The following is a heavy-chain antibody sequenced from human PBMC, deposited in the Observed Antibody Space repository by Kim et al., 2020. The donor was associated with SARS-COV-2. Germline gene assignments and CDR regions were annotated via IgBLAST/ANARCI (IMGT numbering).Heavy chain of an antibody. J-gene: IGHJ4*02. CDR1: GFTFSSYA. Sequence: GGSLRLSCAASGFTFSSYAMHWVRQAPGKGLEWVAVISYDGSNKYYADSVKGRFTISRDNSKNTLYLQMNSLRAEDTAVYYCARDGGTDTIAARPFPYWGQGTLVTVSS. D-gene: IGHD6-6*01. V-gene: IGHV3-30-3*01. CDR3: ARDGGTDTIAARPFPY. CDR2: ISYDGSNK.